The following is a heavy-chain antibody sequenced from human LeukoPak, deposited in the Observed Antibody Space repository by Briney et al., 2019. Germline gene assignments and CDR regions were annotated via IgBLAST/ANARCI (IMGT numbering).Heavy chain of an antibody. CDR2: IYPGDSDT. V-gene: IGHV5-51*01. J-gene: IGHJ4*02. CDR1: GYSFTSYW. Sequence: GESLKISCKGSGYSFTSYWIGWVRQMPGKGREWMEIIYPGDSDTRYSPSFQGQVTISADKSISTAYLQWSSLKASDTAMYYCARLDYGSGSRPGYFDYWGQGTLVTVSS. CDR3: ARLDYGSGSRPGYFDY. D-gene: IGHD3-10*01.